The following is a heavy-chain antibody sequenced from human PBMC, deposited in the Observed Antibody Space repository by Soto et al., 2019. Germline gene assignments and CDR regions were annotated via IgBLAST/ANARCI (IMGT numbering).Heavy chain of an antibody. CDR2: ISYDGSNK. V-gene: IGHV3-30-3*01. D-gene: IGHD2-2*01. CDR3: ARDPKPRYCSSTSCYLNWFDP. CDR1: GFTFSSYA. J-gene: IGHJ5*02. Sequence: XGSLGLSCAASGFTFSSYAMHWVRQAPGKGLEWVAVISYDGSNKYYADSVKGRFTISRDNSKNTLYLQMNSLRAEDTAVYYCARDPKPRYCSSTSCYLNWFDPWGQGTLVTVS.